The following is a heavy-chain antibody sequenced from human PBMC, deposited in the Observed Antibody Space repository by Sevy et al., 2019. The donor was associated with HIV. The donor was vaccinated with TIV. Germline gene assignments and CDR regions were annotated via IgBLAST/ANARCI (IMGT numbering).Heavy chain of an antibody. CDR1: GFTFSSTW. V-gene: IGHV3-15*07. CDR2: IKSKSDGGTT. Sequence: GGSLRLSCAASGFTFSSTWMNWVRQAPGKGLEWVGRIKSKSDGGTTDYGAPVQGGFSISRDDSKNTLYLEMNSLKTEDTAVYYCATTRTYWGQGTLVTVSS. CDR3: ATTRTY. J-gene: IGHJ4*02. D-gene: IGHD6-6*01.